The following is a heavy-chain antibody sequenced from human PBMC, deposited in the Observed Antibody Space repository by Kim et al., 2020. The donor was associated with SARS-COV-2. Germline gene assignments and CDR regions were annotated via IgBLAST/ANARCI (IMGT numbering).Heavy chain of an antibody. CDR1: GGSFSGYY. V-gene: IGHV4-34*01. J-gene: IGHJ6*02. D-gene: IGHD6-19*01. CDR3: VRGSGWYLDHYYAMGV. CDR2: IKHSGSS. Sequence: SETLSLTCAVYGGSFSGYYWSWIRQPSGRGLEWIGEIKHSGSSNYNPSLKSRVTISIDTSKNQFFLKLSSLPAADTAVYFCVRGSGWYLDHYYAMGVWGQGTTVTVSS.